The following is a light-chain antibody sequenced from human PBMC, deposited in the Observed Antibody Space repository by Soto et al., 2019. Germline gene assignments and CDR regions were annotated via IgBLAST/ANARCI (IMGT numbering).Light chain of an antibody. CDR2: EGS. CDR3: CSYAGSSTLV. J-gene: IGLJ2*01. V-gene: IGLV2-23*01. Sequence: QSALTQPASVSGSPGQSITISCTGTSSDVGSYNLVSWYQQHPGKAPKLMIYEGSKRPSGVSNRFSGSKSGNTASLTISGLXXXXEADYYCCSYAGSSTLVFGGGTKLTV. CDR1: SSDVGSYNL.